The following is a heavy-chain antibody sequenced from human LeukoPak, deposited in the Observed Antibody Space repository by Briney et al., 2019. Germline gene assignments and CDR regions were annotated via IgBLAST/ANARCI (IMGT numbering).Heavy chain of an antibody. D-gene: IGHD1-26*01. CDR1: GFTFSSYA. J-gene: IGHJ4*02. V-gene: IGHV3-30-3*01. Sequence: GGSLRLSCAASGFTFSSYAMHWVRQAPGKGLEWVAVISYDGSNKYYADSVKGRFTISRDNSKNTLYLQMNSLRAEDTAVYYCARDKHRAFDYWGQGTLVTVSS. CDR3: ARDKHRAFDY. CDR2: ISYDGSNK.